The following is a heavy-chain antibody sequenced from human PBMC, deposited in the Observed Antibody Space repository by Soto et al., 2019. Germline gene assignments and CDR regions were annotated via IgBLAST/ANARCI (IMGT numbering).Heavy chain of an antibody. J-gene: IGHJ6*04. CDR3: ERVLSDYVWGSYRRGYGMDV. Sequence: SETLSLTCTVSGGSISSYYWSWIRQPAGKGLEWIGRIYTSGSTNYNPSLKSRVTMSVDTSKNQFSLKLSSVTAADTAVYYCERVLSDYVWGSYRRGYGMDVWGKGTTVTVSS. CDR2: IYTSGST. V-gene: IGHV4-4*07. CDR1: GGSISSYY. D-gene: IGHD3-16*02.